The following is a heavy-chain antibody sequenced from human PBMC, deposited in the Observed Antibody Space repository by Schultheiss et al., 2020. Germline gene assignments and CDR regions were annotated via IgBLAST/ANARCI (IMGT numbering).Heavy chain of an antibody. CDR1: GGSFSGYY. J-gene: IGHJ5*02. CDR3: ARVGWYGWFDP. D-gene: IGHD6-19*01. CDR2: IYHSGST. V-gene: IGHV4-34*01. Sequence: GSLRLSCAVYGGSFSGYYWSWIRQPPGKGLEWIGYIYHSGSTNYNPSLKSRVTISVDKSKNQFSLKLSSVTAADTAVYYCARVGWYGWFDPWGQGTLVTVS.